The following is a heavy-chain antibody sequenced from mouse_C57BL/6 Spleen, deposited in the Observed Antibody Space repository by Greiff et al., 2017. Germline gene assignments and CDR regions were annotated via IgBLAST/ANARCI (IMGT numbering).Heavy chain of an antibody. CDR2: ISSGSSTI. Sequence: EVQGVESGGGLVKPGGSLKLSCAASGFTFSDYGMHWVRQAPEKGLEWVAYISSGSSTIYYADTVKGRFTISRDNAKNTLFLQMTSLRSEDTAMYYCARRDYYGSSYVEYDVWGTGTTVTVSS. D-gene: IGHD1-1*01. J-gene: IGHJ1*03. CDR1: GFTFSDYG. V-gene: IGHV5-17*01. CDR3: ARRDYYGSSYVEYDV.